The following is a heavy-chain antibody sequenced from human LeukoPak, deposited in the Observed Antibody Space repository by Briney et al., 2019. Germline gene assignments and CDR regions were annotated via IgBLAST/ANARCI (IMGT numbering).Heavy chain of an antibody. CDR1: GYTFTGYY. J-gene: IGHJ4*02. Sequence: ASVKVSCKASGYTFTGYYMHWVRQAPGQGLEWMGWINPNSGGTNYAQKLQGRVTMTTDTSTSTAYMELRSLRSDDTAVYYCATKSGYSYGYPFDYWGQGTLVTVSS. CDR2: INPNSGGT. V-gene: IGHV1-2*02. D-gene: IGHD5-18*01. CDR3: ATKSGYSYGYPFDY.